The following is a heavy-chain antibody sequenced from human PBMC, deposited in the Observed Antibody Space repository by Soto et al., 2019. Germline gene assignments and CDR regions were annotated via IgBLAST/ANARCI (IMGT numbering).Heavy chain of an antibody. D-gene: IGHD3-10*01. Sequence: ASVKFSCKSSGFTFTSYATHWLRQAPGQRPQWMGWINGGSGNTKYSQDFQSRVTFTRDTFATTAYLELSSLRSEDTAVYYCARVPPWGNSAGDYYIQHYDSWGQGTPVTVSS. CDR1: GFTFTSYA. V-gene: IGHV1-3*01. CDR2: INGGSGNT. CDR3: ARVPPWGNSAGDYYIQHYDS. J-gene: IGHJ4*02.